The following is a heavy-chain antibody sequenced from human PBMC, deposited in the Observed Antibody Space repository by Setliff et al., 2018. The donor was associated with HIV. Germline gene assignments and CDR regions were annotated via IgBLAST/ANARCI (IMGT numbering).Heavy chain of an antibody. D-gene: IGHD2-21*02. CDR1: GGSISGDF. Sequence: PSETLSLTCTVSGGSISGDFWTWIRQPAGEGLEWIGRTHASGTTQCEPSLKNRCSISIDTSKNQFSLKLSSVTAADTAVYYCARQTATGTSATFDSWGQGSLVTVSS. J-gene: IGHJ4*02. V-gene: IGHV4-4*07. CDR2: THASGTT. CDR3: ARQTATGTSATFDS.